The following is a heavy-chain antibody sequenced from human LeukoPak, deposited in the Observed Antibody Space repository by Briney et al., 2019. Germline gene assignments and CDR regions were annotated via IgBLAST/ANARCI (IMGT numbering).Heavy chain of an antibody. CDR1: GFTFSSHW. CDR3: ARGARSANYFAGDY. J-gene: IGHJ4*02. D-gene: IGHD4/OR15-4a*01. V-gene: IGHV3-74*01. Sequence: GGSLRLSCAASGFTFSSHWMHWVRQVPGKGLVWVSRINADGGGTTSADSVKGRFTISRDNATNTLYLQMNSLRAEATAVYYCARGARSANYFAGDYWGEGTLVTVSS. CDR2: INADGGGT.